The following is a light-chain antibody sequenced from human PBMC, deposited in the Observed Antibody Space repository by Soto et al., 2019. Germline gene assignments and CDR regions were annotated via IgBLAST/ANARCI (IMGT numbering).Light chain of an antibody. J-gene: IGKJ1*01. CDR1: QSISSY. Sequence: DIQMTQSPSSLSASVGDRVTITCRASQSISSYLNWYQQKPGKAPKLLIYAASSLQSGVPSRFSGSGSATDFTLTISSLQPEDFATYYCQQSYSTPWGFGQGTKVDIK. CDR3: QQSYSTPWG. CDR2: AAS. V-gene: IGKV1-39*01.